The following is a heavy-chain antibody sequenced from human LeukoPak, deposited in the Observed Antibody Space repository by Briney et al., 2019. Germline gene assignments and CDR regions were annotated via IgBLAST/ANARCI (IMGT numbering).Heavy chain of an antibody. J-gene: IGHJ4*02. D-gene: IGHD2-2*02. V-gene: IGHV4-34*01. CDR2: INHSGST. CDR1: GVSFSGYY. CDR3: ARLDCSSTSCYTDY. Sequence: SETLSLTCAVYGVSFSGYYWSWIRQPPGKGLEWIGEINHSGSTNYNPSLKSRVTISVDTSKNQFSLKLSSVTAADTAVYYCARLDCSSTSCYTDYWGQGTLVTVSS.